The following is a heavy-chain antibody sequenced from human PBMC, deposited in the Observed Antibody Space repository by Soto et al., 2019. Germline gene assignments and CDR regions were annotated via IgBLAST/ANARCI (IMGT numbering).Heavy chain of an antibody. J-gene: IGHJ3*02. CDR3: ARVAVAGPDDAFDI. V-gene: IGHV1-2*04. Sequence: QVQLVQSGAEVKKPGASVKVSCKASGYTFTGYYMHWVRQAPGQGLEWMGWINPNSGGTNYAQKFQGWVTMTRDTSISTADMALSRLRSDDTAVYYCARVAVAGPDDAFDIWGQGTMVTVSS. D-gene: IGHD6-19*01. CDR2: INPNSGGT. CDR1: GYTFTGYY.